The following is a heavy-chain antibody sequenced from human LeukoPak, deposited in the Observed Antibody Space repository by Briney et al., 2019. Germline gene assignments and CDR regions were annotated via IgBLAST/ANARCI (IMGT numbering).Heavy chain of an antibody. J-gene: IGHJ3*01. CDR2: ITWNSGST. CDR1: GFTFDDYA. D-gene: IGHD1-26*01. Sequence: AGGSLRLSCAASGFTFDDYAMHWVRQAPGKGLEWVSGITWNSGSTLYADSVKGRFTISRDNAKNSLYLQMNSLRAEDTAFYYCAKGVGVAFLIVDALNVWGQGTMVTVSS. CDR3: AKGVGVAFLIVDALNV. V-gene: IGHV3-9*01.